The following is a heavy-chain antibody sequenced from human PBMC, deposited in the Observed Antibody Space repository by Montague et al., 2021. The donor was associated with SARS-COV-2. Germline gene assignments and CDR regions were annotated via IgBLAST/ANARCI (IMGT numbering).Heavy chain of an antibody. D-gene: IGHD3-3*01. CDR3: ARQPTRGITIFGVVTDYGMDV. Sequence: SETLSLTCTVSGGSISSSSYYWGWIRQPPGKGLEWIGYIYYSGSTYYXPSLKSRVTISVDTSKNQFSLKLSSVTAADTAVYYCARQPTRGITIFGVVTDYGMDVWGQGTPVTVSS. CDR1: GGSISSSSYY. CDR2: IYYSGST. V-gene: IGHV4-39*01. J-gene: IGHJ6*02.